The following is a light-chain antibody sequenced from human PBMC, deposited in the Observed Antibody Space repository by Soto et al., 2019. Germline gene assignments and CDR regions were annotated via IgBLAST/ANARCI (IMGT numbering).Light chain of an antibody. J-gene: IGKJ3*01. CDR1: QTINSKY. V-gene: IGKV3-20*01. CDR3: HYYDDSPPFP. Sequence: EIVLTQSSGTLSLSPGERATFSCRASQTINSKYLAWYQQKPGQAPRLLIYGASSRATGIPDRFRGSGSGTDFDLTISRLEPEDFSVYYCHYYDDSPPFPFGPGTRLDIK. CDR2: GAS.